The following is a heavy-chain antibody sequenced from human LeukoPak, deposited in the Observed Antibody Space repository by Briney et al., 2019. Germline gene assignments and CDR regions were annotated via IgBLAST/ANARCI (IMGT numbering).Heavy chain of an antibody. CDR2: ISYDGSNK. Sequence: GGSLRLSCAASGFTFSSYGMHWVRQAPGKGLEWVAVISYDGSNKYYADSVKGRFTMSRDNAKNSLYLQMTSLRAEDTATYYCARGHADGLGAFDIWGQGTTVTVSS. D-gene: IGHD6-19*01. CDR1: GFTFSSYG. CDR3: ARGHADGLGAFDI. V-gene: IGHV3-30*03. J-gene: IGHJ3*02.